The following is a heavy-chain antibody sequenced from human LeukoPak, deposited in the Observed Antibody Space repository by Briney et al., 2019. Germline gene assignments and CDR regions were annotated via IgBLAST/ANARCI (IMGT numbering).Heavy chain of an antibody. J-gene: IGHJ1*01. CDR3: ARVPIRGLRYFDWSLQH. CDR2: IIPIFDTA. Sequence: GASVKVSCKASGGTFSSYAISWVRQAPGQGLEWMGGIIPIFDTANYAQKFQGRVTITADESTSTAYMELSSLRSEDTAVYYCARVPIRGLRYFDWSLQHWGQGTLVTVSS. CDR1: GGTFSSYA. V-gene: IGHV1-69*13. D-gene: IGHD3-9*01.